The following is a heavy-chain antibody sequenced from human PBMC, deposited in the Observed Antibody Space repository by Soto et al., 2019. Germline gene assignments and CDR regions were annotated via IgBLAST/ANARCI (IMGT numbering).Heavy chain of an antibody. CDR3: ARDLNYYDSSGYLSSSFDP. Sequence: GGALRLSCAASGFTFISYAMHWVRQAPGKGLEWVAVISYDGSNKYYADSVKGRFTISRDNSKNTLYLQMNSLRAEDTAVYYCARDLNYYDSSGYLSSSFDPWGQGTLVTVSS. CDR2: ISYDGSNK. V-gene: IGHV3-30-3*01. CDR1: GFTFISYA. J-gene: IGHJ5*02. D-gene: IGHD3-22*01.